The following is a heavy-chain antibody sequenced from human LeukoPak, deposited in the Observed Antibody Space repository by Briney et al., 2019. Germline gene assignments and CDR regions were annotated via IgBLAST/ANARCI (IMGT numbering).Heavy chain of an antibody. J-gene: IGHJ4*02. CDR3: ATRSSGWWYYFDY. CDR2: MNPNSGNT. CDR1: GYTFTSYD. Sequence: ASVKVSCKASGYTFTSYDINWVRQATGQGLEWMGWMNPNSGNTGYAQKFQGRVTMTRNTSISTAYMELSSLRSEDTAVYYCATRSSGWWYYFDYWGQGTLVTVSS. V-gene: IGHV1-8*01. D-gene: IGHD6-19*01.